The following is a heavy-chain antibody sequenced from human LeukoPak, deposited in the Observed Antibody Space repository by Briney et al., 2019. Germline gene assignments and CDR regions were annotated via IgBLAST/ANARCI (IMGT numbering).Heavy chain of an antibody. V-gene: IGHV4-59*01. CDR2: IYYSGST. Sequence: PSETLSLTCTVSGGSISSYYWSWIRQPPGKGLEWIGYIYYSGSTNYNPSLKSRVTISVDTSKNQFSLKLSSVTAADTAVYYCARGEGIAAAGPPPFDYWGQGTLVTVSS. CDR1: GGSISSYY. CDR3: ARGEGIAAAGPPPFDY. J-gene: IGHJ4*02. D-gene: IGHD6-13*01.